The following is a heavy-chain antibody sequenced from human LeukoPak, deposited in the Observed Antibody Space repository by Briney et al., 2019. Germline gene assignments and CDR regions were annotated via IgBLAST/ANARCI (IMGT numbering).Heavy chain of an antibody. CDR2: IFPSGGEI. V-gene: IGHV3-23*01. CDR3: ATYRQVLLPFES. J-gene: IGHJ4*02. CDR1: GFTFSTFA. D-gene: IGHD2-8*02. Sequence: GGSLRLSCAASGFTFSTFAMIWVRQPPGKGLESVSSIFPSGGEIHYADSVRGRFTISRDNSKSTLSLRMNSLRAEDTAIYYCATYRQVLLPFESWGQGTLVTVSS.